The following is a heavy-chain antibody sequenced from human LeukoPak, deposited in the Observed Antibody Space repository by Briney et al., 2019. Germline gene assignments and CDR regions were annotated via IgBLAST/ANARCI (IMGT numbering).Heavy chain of an antibody. J-gene: IGHJ5*02. D-gene: IGHD2-2*01. Sequence: GGSLRLSCAASGFTFSDYYMSWIRQAPGKGLEWVSYTSSSGSTIYYADSVKGRFTISRDNAKNSLYLQMNSLRAEDTAVYYCARAVCSSTSCPQEYNWFDPWGQGTLVTVSS. V-gene: IGHV3-11*01. CDR2: TSSSGSTI. CDR3: ARAVCSSTSCPQEYNWFDP. CDR1: GFTFSDYY.